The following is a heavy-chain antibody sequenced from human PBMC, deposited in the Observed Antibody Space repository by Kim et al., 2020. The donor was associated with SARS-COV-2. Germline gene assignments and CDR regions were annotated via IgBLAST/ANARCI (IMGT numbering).Heavy chain of an antibody. CDR3: ARASYGSGSDSFDY. J-gene: IGHJ4*02. Sequence: NPSLKSRVTISVDTSKNQFSLKLRSVTAADTAVYYCARASYGSGSDSFDYWGQGTLVTVSS. D-gene: IGHD3-10*01. V-gene: IGHV4-31*02.